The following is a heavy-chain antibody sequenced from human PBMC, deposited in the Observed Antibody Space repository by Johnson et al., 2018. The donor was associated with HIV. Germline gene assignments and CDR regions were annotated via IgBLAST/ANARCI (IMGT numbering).Heavy chain of an antibody. J-gene: IGHJ3*02. Sequence: VQLVESGGGVVRPGGSLRLSCAGSGFSFEAYGMSWVRQVPGKGLEWISGIAWNGGNTGYADSVKGRFTISRDNPKNTLFLQMNSLRAEDTAVYYCAKSIVVVLAGNNDDAFDIWGQGTMVTVSS. CDR1: GFSFEAYG. D-gene: IGHD2-21*01. CDR2: IAWNGGNT. CDR3: AKSIVVVLAGNNDDAFDI. V-gene: IGHV3-20*04.